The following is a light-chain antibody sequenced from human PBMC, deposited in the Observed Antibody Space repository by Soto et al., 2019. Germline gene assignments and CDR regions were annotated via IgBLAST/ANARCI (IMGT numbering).Light chain of an antibody. CDR1: QGIGNS. J-gene: IGKJ2*01. V-gene: IGKV1-17*03. CDR3: LQHKTYPRT. Sequence: DIQMPQSPSAMSASVGDRVAITCRASQGIGNSLAWFQQKPGKVPQRLIYAASSLQSGVPSRFSGSGSGTEFTLTISGLQPEDFATYYCLQHKTYPRTFGQGTKLEIK. CDR2: AAS.